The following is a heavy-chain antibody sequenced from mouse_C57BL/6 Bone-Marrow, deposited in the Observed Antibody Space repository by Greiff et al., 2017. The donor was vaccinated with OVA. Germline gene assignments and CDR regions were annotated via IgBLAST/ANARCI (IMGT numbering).Heavy chain of an antibody. CDR3: TRNRGWLPYAKGY. D-gene: IGHD2-3*01. CDR1: GFSLTSYG. J-gene: IGHJ4*01. CDR2: IWSGGST. V-gene: IGHV2-2*01. Sequence: VMLVESGPGLVQPSQSLSITCTVSGFSLTSYGVHWVRQSPGKGLEWMGVIWSGGSTDYNAAFISRLSISKDNSKSQVFFKMNSLQADDTTIYYCTRNRGWLPYAKGYWGQRTSVTVSS.